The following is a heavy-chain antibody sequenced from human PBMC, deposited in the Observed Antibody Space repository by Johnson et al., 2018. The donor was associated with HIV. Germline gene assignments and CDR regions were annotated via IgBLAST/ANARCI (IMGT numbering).Heavy chain of an antibody. CDR1: GFSFDAYA. CDR2: ISWNSDNI. D-gene: IGHD1-1*01. CDR3: AKGSTLWNPRLGDAFDI. J-gene: IGHJ3*02. V-gene: IGHV3-9*01. Sequence: VQLVESGGGLVQPGRSLRLFCAASGFSFDAYAMYWVRQVPGKGLEWVSGISWNSDNIAYGDSVKGRFTISRDNVKNSLYLQMNSLTAEDTALYYCAKGSTLWNPRLGDAFDIWGQGTMVTVSA.